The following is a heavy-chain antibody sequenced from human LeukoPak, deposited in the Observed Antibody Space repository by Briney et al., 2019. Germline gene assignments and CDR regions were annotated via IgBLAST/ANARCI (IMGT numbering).Heavy chain of an antibody. CDR2: IYYSGST. J-gene: IGHJ2*01. Sequence: SETLSLTCTVSGGSISSGGYYWSWIRQHPGEGLEWIGYIYYSGSTYYNPSLKSRVTISVDTSKNQFSLKLSSVTAADTAVYYCARANYDILTGYNYWYFDLWGRGTLVTVSS. CDR1: GGSISSGGYY. V-gene: IGHV4-31*03. CDR3: ARANYDILTGYNYWYFDL. D-gene: IGHD3-9*01.